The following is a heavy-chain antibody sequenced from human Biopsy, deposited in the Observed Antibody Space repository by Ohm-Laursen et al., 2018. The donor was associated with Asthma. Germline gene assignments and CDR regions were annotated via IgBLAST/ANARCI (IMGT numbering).Heavy chain of an antibody. V-gene: IGHV3-9*01. D-gene: IGHD3-10*01. J-gene: IGHJ6*02. CDR2: ISWNSGTI. Sequence: SLRLSCAASGFSFDDYDMFWVRQAPGKGLEWVSGISWNSGTIGYADSVKGRFTISRDNAKNSLYLQMNSLGPEDTAVYYCARDMGAGPNQPPSGSGSSHLYGMDVWGQGTTVTVSS. CDR1: GFSFDDYD. CDR3: ARDMGAGPNQPPSGSGSSHLYGMDV.